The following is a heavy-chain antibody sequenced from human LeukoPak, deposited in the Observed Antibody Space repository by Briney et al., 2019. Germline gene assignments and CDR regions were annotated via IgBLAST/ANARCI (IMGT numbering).Heavy chain of an antibody. Sequence: GGSLRLSCAASGFTFSSYSMNWVRQAPGKGLEWVSYISSSSSTIYYADSVKGRFTISRDNAKNSLYLQMNSLRAEDTAVYYCARAIFGVVIIYGRDYWFDPWGRGTLVTVSS. D-gene: IGHD3-3*01. CDR3: ARAIFGVVIIYGRDYWFDP. CDR1: GFTFSSYS. J-gene: IGHJ5*02. V-gene: IGHV3-48*01. CDR2: ISSSSSTI.